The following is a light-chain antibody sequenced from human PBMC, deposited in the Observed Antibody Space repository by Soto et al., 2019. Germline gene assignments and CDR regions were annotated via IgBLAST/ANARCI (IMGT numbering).Light chain of an antibody. J-gene: IGKJ5*01. CDR2: GAS. CDR1: QSVGSY. CDR3: QQYNHWPSLT. V-gene: IGKV3-15*01. Sequence: EIVMTQYPAPLSVSPGERATLSCRASQSVGSYLAWYQQKPGQAPRLLSYGASTRATDIPARFSGSGSGTEFTLTIRSLHSEDFAVYSCQQYNHWPSLTFGQGTRL.